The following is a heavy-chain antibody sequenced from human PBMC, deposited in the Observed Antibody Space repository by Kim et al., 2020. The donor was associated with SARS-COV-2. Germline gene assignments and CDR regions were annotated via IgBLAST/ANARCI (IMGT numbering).Heavy chain of an antibody. V-gene: IGHV3-30*18. D-gene: IGHD4-4*01. CDR3: AKEIWVTTFYYSGMDV. CDR1: GFTFSSYG. J-gene: IGHJ6*02. CDR2: ISYDGSNK. Sequence: GGSLRLSCAASGFTFSSYGMHWVRQAPGKGLEWVAVISYDGSNKYYVDSVKGRFTISRDNSKNTLYLQMNSLKAEDTAVYYCAKEIWVTTFYYSGMDVWGQGTTVTVSS.